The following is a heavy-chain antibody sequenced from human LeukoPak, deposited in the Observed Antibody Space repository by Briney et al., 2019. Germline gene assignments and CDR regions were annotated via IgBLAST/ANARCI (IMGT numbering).Heavy chain of an antibody. J-gene: IGHJ4*02. Sequence: GGSLRLSCVASGFIFSNYWMSWVRQAPGKGLEWVVNTHGSEKYYVDSVKGRFTISRDNAENSLYLQMNSLRAEDTAMYYCARETPYGSLTFDYWGQGTLVTVSS. D-gene: IGHD3-10*01. CDR2: THGSEK. V-gene: IGHV3-7*03. CDR3: ARETPYGSLTFDY. CDR1: GFIFSNYW.